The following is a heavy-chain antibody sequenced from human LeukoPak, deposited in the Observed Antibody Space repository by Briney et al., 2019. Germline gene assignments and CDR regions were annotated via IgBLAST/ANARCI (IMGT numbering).Heavy chain of an antibody. D-gene: IGHD3-10*01. J-gene: IGHJ6*02. V-gene: IGHV4-34*01. CDR2: INHSGST. CDR3: ARVRGTMVRGVIDYGMDV. CDR1: GGSFSGYY. Sequence: SETLSLTCAVYGGSFSGYYWSWIRQPPGKGLEWIGEINHSGSTNYNPSLKSRVTISVDTSKNQFSLKLSSVTAADTAVYYCARVRGTMVRGVIDYGMDVWGQGTTVTVSS.